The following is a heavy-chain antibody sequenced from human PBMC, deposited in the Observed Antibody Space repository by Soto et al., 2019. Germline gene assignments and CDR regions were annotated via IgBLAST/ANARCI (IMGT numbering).Heavy chain of an antibody. J-gene: IGHJ4*02. D-gene: IGHD2-15*01. CDR2: IWYDGSNK. CDR1: GFTFSSYG. V-gene: IGHV3-33*01. CDR3: ARGPSELLLHFDY. Sequence: GGSLRLSCAASGFTFSSYGMHWVRQAPGKGLEWVAVIWYDGSNKYYADSVKGRFTISRDNSKNTLYLQMNSLRAEDTAVYYCARGPSELLLHFDYWGQGTLVTVSS.